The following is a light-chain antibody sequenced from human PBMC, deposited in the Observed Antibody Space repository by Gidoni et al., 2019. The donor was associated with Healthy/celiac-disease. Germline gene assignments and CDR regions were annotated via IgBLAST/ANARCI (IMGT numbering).Light chain of an antibody. CDR2: AAS. J-gene: IGKJ1*01. Sequence: AIQMTQSPSSLSASVGDRVTITCRASQGIRNDLGWYQQKPGKAPKLLIYAASSLQSGVPSRFRGSGSGTDFTLTISSLQPEDFAIYYCLQDYNYPWTFGQGTKVEIK. V-gene: IGKV1-6*01. CDR3: LQDYNYPWT. CDR1: QGIRND.